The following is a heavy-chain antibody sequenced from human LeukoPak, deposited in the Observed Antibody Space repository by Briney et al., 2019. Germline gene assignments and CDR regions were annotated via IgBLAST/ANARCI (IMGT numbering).Heavy chain of an antibody. D-gene: IGHD5-18*01. V-gene: IGHV3-21*05. CDR1: GFTFRVYA. Sequence: GGSLRLSCAASGFTFRVYAMNWVRQAPGKGLEWVSYIDSDSSDILYAGSVKGRFTISRDIARNSLYLQMNSLRVEDTAVYYCARDTNPPQLIDCWGQGTLVIVSS. J-gene: IGHJ4*02. CDR2: IDSDSSDI. CDR3: ARDTNPPQLIDC.